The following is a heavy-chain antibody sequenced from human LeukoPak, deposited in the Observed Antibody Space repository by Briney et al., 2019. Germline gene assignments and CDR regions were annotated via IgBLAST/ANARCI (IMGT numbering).Heavy chain of an antibody. CDR3: ARHRSYSSSSYFDY. J-gene: IGHJ4*02. V-gene: IGHV4-59*08. CDR2: IYYTGST. CDR1: GGSFSGYY. D-gene: IGHD6-6*01. Sequence: SETLSLTCAVYGGSFSGYYWSWIRQPPGRGLEWIGYIYYTGSTNSSPSLKSRVTMSLDTSKNQFSLRLSSVTAADTAVYYCARHRSYSSSSYFDYWGQGSLVTVSS.